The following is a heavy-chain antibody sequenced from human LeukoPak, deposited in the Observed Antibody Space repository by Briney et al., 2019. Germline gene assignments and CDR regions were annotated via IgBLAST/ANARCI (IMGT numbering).Heavy chain of an antibody. D-gene: IGHD6-13*01. CDR1: GFTFSSYA. Sequence: GGSLRLSCAASGFTFSSYAMSWVRQAPGKGLEWVSAISGSGGSTYYADSVKGRFTISRDNSKNTLYLQMNGLRAEDTAVYYCAKTSSSWYSISYYFDYWGQGTLVTVSS. V-gene: IGHV3-23*01. CDR2: ISGSGGST. J-gene: IGHJ4*02. CDR3: AKTSSSWYSISYYFDY.